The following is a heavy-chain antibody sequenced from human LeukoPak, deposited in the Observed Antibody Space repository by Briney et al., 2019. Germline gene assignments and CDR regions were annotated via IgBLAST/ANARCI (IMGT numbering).Heavy chain of an antibody. Sequence: SETLSLTCTFSGGSMNNYYWSWIRQSPGKGLEWVGYIYHTGSATYKPSLKSRVTLSLDTSKNQFSLRLNSVTAADTAVYYCARGRGDSKGTSFDFWGQGTLVTVSS. D-gene: IGHD3-22*01. J-gene: IGHJ4*02. CDR3: ARGRGDSKGTSFDF. V-gene: IGHV4-59*01. CDR1: GGSMNNYY. CDR2: IYHTGSA.